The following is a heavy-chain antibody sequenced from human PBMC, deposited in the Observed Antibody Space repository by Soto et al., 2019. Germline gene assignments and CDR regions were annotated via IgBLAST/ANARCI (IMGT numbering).Heavy chain of an antibody. CDR2: INPSGGST. D-gene: IGHD6-13*01. Sequence: ASVKVSCKASGYTFTSYYMHWVQQAPGQGLEWMGIINPSGGSTSYAQKFQGRVTMTRDTSTSTVYMELSSLRSEDTAVYYCARDLSIAAAPNAFDIWGQGTMVTVSS. V-gene: IGHV1-46*01. CDR1: GYTFTSYY. CDR3: ARDLSIAAAPNAFDI. J-gene: IGHJ3*02.